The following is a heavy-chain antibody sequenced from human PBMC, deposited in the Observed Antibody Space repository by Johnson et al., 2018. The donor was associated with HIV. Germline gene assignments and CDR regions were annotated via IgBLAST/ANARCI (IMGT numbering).Heavy chain of an antibody. V-gene: IGHV3-13*01. CDR1: GFTFSRYD. Sequence: VQLVESGGGLVQPGGSLRLSCAASGFTFSRYDMHWVRQATGKGLEWVSAIGTAGDTYYPGSVKGRFTISRENAKNSLYLQMNSLRAGDTAVYYCARMMYSRGAFDIWGQGTMVTVSS. D-gene: IGHD6-13*01. CDR3: ARMMYSRGAFDI. J-gene: IGHJ3*02. CDR2: IGTAGDT.